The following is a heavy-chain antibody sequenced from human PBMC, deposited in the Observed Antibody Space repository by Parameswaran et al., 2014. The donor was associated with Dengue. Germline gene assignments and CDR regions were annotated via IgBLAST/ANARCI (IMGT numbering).Heavy chain of an antibody. Sequence: VRQAPGKGLEWVANIKQDGSEKYYVDSVKGRFTISRDNAKNSLYLQMNSLRAEDTAVYYCARDFLTYYDFWSGYSYWGQGTLVTVSS. CDR2: IKQDGSEK. D-gene: IGHD3-3*01. J-gene: IGHJ4*02. CDR3: ARDFLTYYDFWSGYSY. V-gene: IGHV3-7*01.